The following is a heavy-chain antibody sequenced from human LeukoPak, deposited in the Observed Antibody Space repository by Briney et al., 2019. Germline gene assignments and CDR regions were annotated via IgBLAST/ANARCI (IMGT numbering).Heavy chain of an antibody. CDR1: GNTFIIYA. CDR2: IFPVYNRP. J-gene: IGHJ4*02. CDR3: ARVRYDDYGSWEDDS. D-gene: IGHD3-16*01. Sequence: SVKVSCKASGNTFIIYAINWVRQAPGQGLEWMGGIFPVYNRPNYAQKFQGRVTITADESTSTAYMELRSLRSEDTAIYYCARVRYDDYGSWEDDSWGQGTLVTASS. V-gene: IGHV1-69*13.